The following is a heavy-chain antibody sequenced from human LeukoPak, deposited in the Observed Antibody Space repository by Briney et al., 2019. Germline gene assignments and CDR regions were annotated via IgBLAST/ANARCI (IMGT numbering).Heavy chain of an antibody. CDR3: AKDDSSGYYGFFDY. CDR1: GFTFSSYG. CDR2: ISYDGSNK. V-gene: IGHV3-30*18. D-gene: IGHD3-22*01. Sequence: TGGSLRLSCAASGFTFSSYGMHWVRQAPGKGLEWVAAISYDGSNKYYADSVKGRFTISRDNSKNTLYLQMNSLRAEDTAVYYCAKDDSSGYYGFFDYWGQGTLVTVSS. J-gene: IGHJ4*02.